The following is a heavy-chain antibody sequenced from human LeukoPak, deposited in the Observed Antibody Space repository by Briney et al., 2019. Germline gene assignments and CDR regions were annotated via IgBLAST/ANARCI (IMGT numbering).Heavy chain of an antibody. Sequence: PGGSLRLSCAASGFTFDDYAMHWVRQAPGKGLEWVSGITWNSDNIEYADSVKDRFTISRDNAKNSLYLQMNSLRAEDMALYYCAKGGGGRLIYYYYMDVWGKGTTVTVSS. V-gene: IGHV3-9*03. J-gene: IGHJ6*03. D-gene: IGHD3-16*01. CDR3: AKGGGGRLIYYYYMDV. CDR2: ITWNSDNI. CDR1: GFTFDDYA.